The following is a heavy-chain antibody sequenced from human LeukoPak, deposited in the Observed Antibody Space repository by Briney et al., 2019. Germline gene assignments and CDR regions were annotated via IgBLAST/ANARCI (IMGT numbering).Heavy chain of an antibody. V-gene: IGHV1-69*13. CDR2: IIPIFGTS. D-gene: IGHD3-9*01. J-gene: IGHJ3*02. CDR3: ARDDGRYFDRLGHDAFDI. CDR1: GGTFSTYA. Sequence: SVKVSCKASGGTFSTYAISWVRQAPGQGLEWMGGIIPIFGTSNYAQKFQGRVTITPDESTSTAYMELSSLRSEDTAVYYCARDDGRYFDRLGHDAFDIWGQGTLVTVSS.